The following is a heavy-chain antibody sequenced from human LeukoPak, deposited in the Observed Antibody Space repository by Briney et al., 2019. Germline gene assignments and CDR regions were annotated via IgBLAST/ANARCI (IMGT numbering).Heavy chain of an antibody. D-gene: IGHD4-17*01. CDR3: AREGRQDYVYFDC. CDR2: INYSGNT. Sequence: PSETLSLTCTVSGDSIISYYWSWIRRPPGKGLEWMGYINYSGNTNYNPSLKSRVTISVDTSKNQFSLRLTSVTAADTAVYYCAREGRQDYVYFDCWGQGTLVTVSS. J-gene: IGHJ4*02. CDR1: GDSIISYY. V-gene: IGHV4-59*01.